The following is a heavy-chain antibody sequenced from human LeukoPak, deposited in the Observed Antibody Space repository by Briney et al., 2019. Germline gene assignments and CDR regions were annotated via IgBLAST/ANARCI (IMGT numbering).Heavy chain of an antibody. D-gene: IGHD6-19*01. V-gene: IGHV3-23*01. CDR1: GFTFSSYA. J-gene: IGHJ4*02. Sequence: AGGSLRLSCAASGFTFSSYAMSWVRQAPGKGLEWVSAISGSGGSTYYADSVKGRFTISRDNSKNTLYLQMNSLRAEDTAVYYCAIAPGSYSSGWYSLFVYWGQGTLVTVSS. CDR2: ISGSGGST. CDR3: AIAPGSYSSGWYSLFVY.